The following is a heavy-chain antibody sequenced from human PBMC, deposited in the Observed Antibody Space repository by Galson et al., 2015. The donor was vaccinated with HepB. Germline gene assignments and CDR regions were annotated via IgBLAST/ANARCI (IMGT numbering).Heavy chain of an antibody. CDR1: GYTLSELA. V-gene: IGHV1-24*01. Sequence: SVKVSCKVSGYTLSELAMHWVRQAPGKGLEWMGGFDPEDGETVYAQKFKGRVTMTEDTSTDTAYMELSSLRSEDTAVYYCSTHRGYGYFFDNWGHGTLVTVSS. CDR2: FDPEDGET. CDR3: STHRGYGYFFDN. J-gene: IGHJ4*01. D-gene: IGHD6-25*01.